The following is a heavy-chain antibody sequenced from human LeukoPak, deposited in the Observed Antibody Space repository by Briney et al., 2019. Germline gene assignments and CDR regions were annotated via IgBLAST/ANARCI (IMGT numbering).Heavy chain of an antibody. Sequence: GGSLRLSCAASGFTFSNAWMSWVRQAPGKGLGWVGRIKSKADGGTTDYAAPVKGRFTISRDDSKNTLYLQMNSLKTEDTAVYYCTTVGVGSTLHAFDIWGQGTMVTVSS. J-gene: IGHJ3*02. CDR3: TTVGVGSTLHAFDI. CDR2: IKSKADGGTT. D-gene: IGHD1-26*01. V-gene: IGHV3-15*01. CDR1: GFTFSNAW.